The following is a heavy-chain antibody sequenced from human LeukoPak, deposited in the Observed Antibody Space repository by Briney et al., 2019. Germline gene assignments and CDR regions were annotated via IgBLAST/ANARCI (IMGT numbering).Heavy chain of an antibody. Sequence: SQTLSLTCTVSGTSTSSVDYYWTWIRQTPGEGLEWIGFIYHNGNTQYNPSLKSAITISIDTSKNQFSLTLSSVTAADTAVYYCARVRLEKVRAYYGMDVWGQGTTVTVSS. CDR3: ARVRLEKVRAYYGMDV. J-gene: IGHJ6*02. V-gene: IGHV4-30-4*01. CDR1: GTSTSSVDYY. D-gene: IGHD2-2*01. CDR2: IYHNGNT.